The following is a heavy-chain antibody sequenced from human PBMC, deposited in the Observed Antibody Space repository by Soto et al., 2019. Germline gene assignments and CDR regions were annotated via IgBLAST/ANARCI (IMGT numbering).Heavy chain of an antibody. V-gene: IGHV1-69*01. CDR3: ARRDGYNSDHDYGMDV. CDR1: GGSFSRYA. D-gene: IGHD5-12*01. J-gene: IGHJ6*02. Sequence: QVQLVQSGAEVKKPGSSVKLSCKASGGSFSRYAVSWVRQAPGQGLEWMGGIIPMFGAPNYAQKFQGRVTSTADESTRTVYMKLSSLRSEDTAVYYCARRDGYNSDHDYGMDVWGQGTTVTVSS. CDR2: IIPMFGAP.